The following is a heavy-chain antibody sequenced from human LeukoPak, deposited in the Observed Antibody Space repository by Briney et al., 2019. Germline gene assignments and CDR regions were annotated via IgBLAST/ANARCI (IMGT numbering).Heavy chain of an antibody. J-gene: IGHJ4*02. Sequence: GASVKVSCKASGYTFTSYYMHWVRQAPGQGLEWMGIINPSGGSTSYAQKFQGRATMTRDTSTSTVYMELSSVRSEDTAVYYCARRDYGDPRAFDYWGQGTLVTVSS. V-gene: IGHV1-46*01. D-gene: IGHD4-17*01. CDR1: GYTFTSYY. CDR2: INPSGGST. CDR3: ARRDYGDPRAFDY.